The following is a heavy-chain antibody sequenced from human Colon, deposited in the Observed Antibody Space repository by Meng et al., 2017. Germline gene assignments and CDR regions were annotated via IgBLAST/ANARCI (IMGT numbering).Heavy chain of an antibody. D-gene: IGHD7-27*01. CDR2: VHYSGST. J-gene: IGHJ2*01. CDR3: AKTELGAGGCGYFDL. CDR1: DISISTYY. Sequence: SETLSLTCTVSDISISTYYWNWIRQPPGKGLEWIGFVHYSGSTNYNPSLKTRVIISVDTSKNQFSLRLNSVTAADTAVHYCAKTELGAGGCGYFDLWGRGSLVTVSS. V-gene: IGHV4-59*13.